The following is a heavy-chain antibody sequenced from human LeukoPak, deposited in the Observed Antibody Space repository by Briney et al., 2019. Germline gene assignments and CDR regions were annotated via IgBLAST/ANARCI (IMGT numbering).Heavy chain of an antibody. V-gene: IGHV4-34*01. CDR2: INHSGST. D-gene: IGHD3-10*01. CDR3: ARAYYSTSWFPH. Sequence: SSETLSLTCAVYGGSFSGYYWSWIRQPPGKGLEWIGEINHSGSTNYNPSLNSRVTISVDTSKNQFSLELRSVTAADTAVYYCARAYYSTSWFPHWGQGALVTVSS. J-gene: IGHJ5*02. CDR1: GGSFSGYY.